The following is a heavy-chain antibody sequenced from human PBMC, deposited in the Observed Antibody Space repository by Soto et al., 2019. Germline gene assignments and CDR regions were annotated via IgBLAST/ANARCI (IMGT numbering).Heavy chain of an antibody. V-gene: IGHV1-69*04. D-gene: IGHD1-20*01. Sequence: SVKVSCTASGGTFSSYTISCVRQAPGQGLEWMGRIIPILGIANYAQKFQGRVTITADKSTSTAYMELSSLRSEDTAVYYCARDRITSWYFDLWGQGTLVTVSS. J-gene: IGHJ2*01. CDR2: IIPILGIA. CDR3: ARDRITSWYFDL. CDR1: GGTFSSYT.